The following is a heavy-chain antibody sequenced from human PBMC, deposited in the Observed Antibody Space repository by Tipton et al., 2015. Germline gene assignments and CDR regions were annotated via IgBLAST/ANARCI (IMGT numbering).Heavy chain of an antibody. J-gene: IGHJ4*02. CDR2: IYYSGNT. CDR1: GGSISSNIHY. D-gene: IGHD6-19*01. V-gene: IGHV4-39*01. CDR3: ARATYSVSVAGILFHSDY. Sequence: TLSLTCTVSGGSISSNIHYWGWVRQPPGRGLEWVASIYYSGNTYYNPSLKSRVTISVDTSQNQFSLKLRSVTAADTAVYYCARATYSVSVAGILFHSDYWGQGTVVTVSS.